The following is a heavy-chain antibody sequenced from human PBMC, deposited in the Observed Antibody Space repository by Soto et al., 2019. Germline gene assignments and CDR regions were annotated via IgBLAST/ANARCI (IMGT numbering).Heavy chain of an antibody. Sequence: EVQLVESGGGLVKPGGSLRLSCAASGFTFSSYSMNWVRQAPGKGLEWVSSISSSSSYIYYADSVKGRFTISRDNAKNSLYLQMNSLRAEDTAVYYCARSIVVVPAGRVGWFDPWGQGTLVTVSS. D-gene: IGHD2-2*01. CDR2: ISSSSSYI. CDR1: GFTFSSYS. CDR3: ARSIVVVPAGRVGWFDP. J-gene: IGHJ5*02. V-gene: IGHV3-21*01.